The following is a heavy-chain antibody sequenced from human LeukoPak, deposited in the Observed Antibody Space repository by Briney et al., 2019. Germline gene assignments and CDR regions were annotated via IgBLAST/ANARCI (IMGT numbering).Heavy chain of an antibody. V-gene: IGHV4-59*01. J-gene: IGHJ4*02. CDR2: IYYSGST. CDR1: GGSISSYY. CDR3: ARVASCCWDFDY. Sequence: PSETLSLTCTVSGGSISSYYWSWIRQPPGKGLEWIGYIYYSGSTNYNPSLKSRVTISVDTSKNQFSLQLTSVTAADTAVYNCARVASCCWDFDYWGQGTLVTVSS. D-gene: IGHD2-2*01.